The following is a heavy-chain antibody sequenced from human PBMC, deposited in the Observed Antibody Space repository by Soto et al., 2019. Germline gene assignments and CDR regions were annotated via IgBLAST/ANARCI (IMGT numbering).Heavy chain of an antibody. CDR2: IYYSGST. J-gene: IGHJ3*02. V-gene: IGHV4-59*01. Sequence: SETLSLTCTVSGGAINSYYWSWIRQPPGKGLEWIGYIYYSGSTNYNPSLKSRATISVDTSKNQFTLKLSSVTAADTAVYYCARVPWQWLGGYAFEIWGQGTMVT. D-gene: IGHD6-19*01. CDR1: GGAINSYY. CDR3: ARVPWQWLGGYAFEI.